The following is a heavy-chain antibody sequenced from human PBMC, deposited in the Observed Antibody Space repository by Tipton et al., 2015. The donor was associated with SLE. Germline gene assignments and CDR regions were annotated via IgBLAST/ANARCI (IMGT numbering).Heavy chain of an antibody. V-gene: IGHV3-49*04. CDR3: TTQEDGSGSGN. D-gene: IGHD3-10*01. CDR1: GFTFGDYA. J-gene: IGHJ4*02. CDR2: IRSKAYGGTT. Sequence: SLRLSCTASGFTFGDYAMSWVRQAPGKGLEWVGFIRSKAYGGTTEYAASVKGRFTISRDDSKNTLYLQMNSLKTEDTAVYYCTTQEDGSGSGNWGQGTLVTVSS.